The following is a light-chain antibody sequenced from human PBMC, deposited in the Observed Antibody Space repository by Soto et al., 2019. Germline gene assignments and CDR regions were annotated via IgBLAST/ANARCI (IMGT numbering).Light chain of an antibody. J-gene: IGKJ5*01. CDR1: QNINNW. Sequence: DIQTTQSPSTMSASIGDRVTITCRASQNINNWIAWYQQKPGKAPKFLIYDASTLESGVPSRFSGSGFGTEFSLTISSLQPEDIATYYCQHFGTFGQGTRLEIK. CDR2: DAS. CDR3: QHFGT. V-gene: IGKV1-5*01.